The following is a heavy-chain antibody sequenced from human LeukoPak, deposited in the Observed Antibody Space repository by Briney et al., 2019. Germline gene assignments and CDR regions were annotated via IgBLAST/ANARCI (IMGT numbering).Heavy chain of an antibody. J-gene: IGHJ4*02. CDR3: ARDEGGGSSDDYFLFDY. CDR1: GFTFSSYA. Sequence: GGSLRLSCAASGFTFSSYAMHWVRQAPGKGLEWVAVISYDGSNKYYADSVKGRFTISRDNSKNTLYLQMNSLRAEDTAVYYCARDEGGGSSDDYFLFDYWGQGTLVTVSS. D-gene: IGHD6-6*01. V-gene: IGHV3-30*04. CDR2: ISYDGSNK.